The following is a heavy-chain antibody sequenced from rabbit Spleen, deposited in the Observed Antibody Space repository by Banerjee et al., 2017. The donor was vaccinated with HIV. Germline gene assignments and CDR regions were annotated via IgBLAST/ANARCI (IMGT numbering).Heavy chain of an antibody. CDR2: IDPVFGIT. Sequence: QLVESGGGLVQPGGSLKLSCKASGFDFSSYWMNWVRQAPGKGLEWIGYIDPVFGITIYANSVKGRFTISRDNAQNTVFLQLNSLTAADTAAYFCVREVYHILNLWGPGTLVTVS. V-gene: IGHV1S7*01. J-gene: IGHJ4*01. D-gene: IGHD1-1*01. CDR3: VREVYHILNL. CDR1: GFDFSSYW.